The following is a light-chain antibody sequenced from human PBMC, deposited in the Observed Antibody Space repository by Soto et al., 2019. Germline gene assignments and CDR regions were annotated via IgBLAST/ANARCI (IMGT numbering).Light chain of an antibody. J-gene: IGKJ1*01. CDR3: QQYSYFAT. V-gene: IGKV1-5*03. CDR2: KAS. CDR1: QSISSW. Sequence: DIQMTQSPSTLSASVGDRVTITCRASQSISSWLTWYQQKAGQAPKLLIYKASIVESGVPSRFSGSGSGTKFTLTISSLQPDDSATYYCQQYSYFATFGQGTRVEVK.